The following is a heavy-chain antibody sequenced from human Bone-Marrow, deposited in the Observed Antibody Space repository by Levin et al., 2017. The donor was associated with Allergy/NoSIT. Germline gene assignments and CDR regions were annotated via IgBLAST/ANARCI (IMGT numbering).Heavy chain of an antibody. CDR3: ARWTQWLAYFDY. CDR1: GGSISSYY. CDR2: IYYSGST. Sequence: SETLSLTCTVSGGSISSYYWSWIRQPPGKGLEWIGYIYYSGSTNYNPSLKSRVTISVDTSKNQFSLKLSSVTAADTAVYYCARWTQWLAYFDYWGQGTLVTVSS. V-gene: IGHV4-59*01. J-gene: IGHJ4*02. D-gene: IGHD6-19*01.